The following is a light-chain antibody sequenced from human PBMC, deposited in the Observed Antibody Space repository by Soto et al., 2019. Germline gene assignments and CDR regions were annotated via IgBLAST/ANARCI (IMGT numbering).Light chain of an antibody. CDR3: NSYVAGSNV. CDR2: SNN. J-gene: IGLJ1*01. V-gene: IGLV1-44*01. CDR1: SSNIGSNT. Sequence: QPVLTQPPSTSGTPGQRVTISCSGSSSNIGSNTVNWYQHLPGTAPKLLIYSNNQRPSGVPDRFSGSKSGSTASLTVSGLQTEDEADYYCNSYVAGSNVFGTGTKLTVL.